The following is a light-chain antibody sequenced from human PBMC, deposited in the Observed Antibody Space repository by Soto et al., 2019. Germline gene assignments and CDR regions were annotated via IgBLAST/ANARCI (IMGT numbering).Light chain of an antibody. Sequence: EIVLTQSPATLSAFPGDRVTLSCRASQALNTRLAWYQHKPGQAPRLLIYLTSNRAAGVPARFSAWGSETDFTLTISDVEPEDFAFYYCHQRQSWPRTFGQGTKVEIK. CDR1: QALNTR. V-gene: IGKV3-11*01. J-gene: IGKJ1*01. CDR3: HQRQSWPRT. CDR2: LTS.